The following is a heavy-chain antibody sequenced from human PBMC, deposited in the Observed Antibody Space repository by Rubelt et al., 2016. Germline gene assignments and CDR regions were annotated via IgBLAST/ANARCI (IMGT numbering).Heavy chain of an antibody. D-gene: IGHD4-11*01. V-gene: IGHV4-34*02. J-gene: IGHJ4*02. Sequence: QVRLQQWGAGLLKPSETLSLTCAVYGGSFNDHYWSWIRQPPGKGLEWIGEINHSGNTNYNPSLKNRATMYADTSKGEFSLRRTSVTAADTAVYGCARVPTTVTTGGPHDYWGRGTLVTVSS. CDR2: INHSGNT. CDR1: GGSFNDHY. CDR3: ARVPTTVTTGGPHDY.